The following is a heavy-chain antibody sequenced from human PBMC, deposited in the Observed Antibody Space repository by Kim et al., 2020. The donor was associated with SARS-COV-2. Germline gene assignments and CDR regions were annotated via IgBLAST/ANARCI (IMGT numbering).Heavy chain of an antibody. J-gene: IGHJ5*02. CDR2: INDRGAT. CDR3: ARGVDNWNPRRLDP. CDR1: GGSFRGYY. V-gene: IGHV4-34*01. D-gene: IGHD1-20*01. Sequence: SETLSLTCAVYGGSFRGYYWSWIRQPPGKGLEWIGEINDRGATNYNPSLKSRVTMSIYTSKNQFSLNLSSVTAADTAVYYCARGVDNWNPRRLDPWGQGTLVTVSS.